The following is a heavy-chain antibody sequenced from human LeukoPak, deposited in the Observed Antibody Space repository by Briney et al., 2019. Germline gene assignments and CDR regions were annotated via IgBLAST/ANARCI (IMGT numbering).Heavy chain of an antibody. D-gene: IGHD5-24*01. CDR2: IYTSGST. CDR3: ARGGIMVEMATI. V-gene: IGHV4-4*07. CDR1: GGSISSYY. J-gene: IGHJ4*02. Sequence: SETLSLTCTVSGGSISSYYWSWIRQPAGKGLEWIGRIYTSGSTNYNPSLKSRVTMSVDTSKNQFSLKLTSVTAADTAVYYCARGGIMVEMATIWGQGTLVTVSS.